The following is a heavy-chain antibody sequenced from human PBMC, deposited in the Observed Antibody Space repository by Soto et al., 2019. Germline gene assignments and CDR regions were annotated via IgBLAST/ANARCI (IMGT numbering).Heavy chain of an antibody. CDR1: GFVFRNYA. D-gene: IGHD4-17*01. J-gene: IGHJ4*02. CDR3: AREEYGALYFXY. Sequence: GGSLRLSCAASGFVFRNYAMHWVRQAPGKGLEWVAVISYDGTNKYYGDSVKGRFTISRDNSKSTLYLQMDGLRPEDMAMYYCAREEYGALYFXYWGPGILVTVSS. CDR2: ISYDGTNK. V-gene: IGHV3-30-3*01.